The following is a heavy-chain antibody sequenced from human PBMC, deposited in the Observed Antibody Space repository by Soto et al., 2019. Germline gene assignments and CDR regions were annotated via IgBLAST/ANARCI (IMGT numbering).Heavy chain of an antibody. CDR3: ARVLYYGSGSYSPYGMDV. J-gene: IGHJ6*02. D-gene: IGHD3-10*01. Sequence: QVQLVQSGAEVKKPGSSVKVSCKTSGVSFNNNGIGWVRQAPGQGLEWMGGVSPPFRTSNYARKFQGRTSINADASTGTVNMELSSLTSEDTAQYYCARVLYYGSGSYSPYGMDVWGQGTTVTVSS. V-gene: IGHV1-69*01. CDR1: GVSFNNNG. CDR2: VSPPFRTS.